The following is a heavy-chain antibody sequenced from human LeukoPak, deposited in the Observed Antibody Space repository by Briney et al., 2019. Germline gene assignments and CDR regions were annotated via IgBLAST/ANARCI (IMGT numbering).Heavy chain of an antibody. CDR3: ARVQPPPTVVTPRYYYYGMDV. V-gene: IGHV3-53*01. Sequence: PCGALRLSCPSSGFRLRSNYMSWDRQAPGEGLELVSILYIGGTTYYADSVKGRFTISRDNSRNTLFLQMNSLRDEDTAVYYCARVQPPPTVVTPRYYYYGMDVWGQGTTVTVSS. D-gene: IGHD4-23*01. J-gene: IGHJ6*02. CDR1: GFRLRSNY. CDR2: LYIGGTT.